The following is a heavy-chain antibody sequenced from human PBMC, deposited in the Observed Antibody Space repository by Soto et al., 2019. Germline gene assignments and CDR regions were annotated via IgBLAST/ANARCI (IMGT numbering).Heavy chain of an antibody. D-gene: IGHD1-1*01. Sequence: GGSLRLSCAASGFTFSRHGMHWVRQAPGKGLEWVALVAYDGSNKYYGDSVQGRFTISRDNSKNTMYLQMNSLRAEDTAVYYCANWSDGEGLVYWGQGTLVTVSS. CDR1: GFTFSRHG. J-gene: IGHJ4*02. CDR2: VAYDGSNK. CDR3: ANWSDGEGLVY. V-gene: IGHV3-30*18.